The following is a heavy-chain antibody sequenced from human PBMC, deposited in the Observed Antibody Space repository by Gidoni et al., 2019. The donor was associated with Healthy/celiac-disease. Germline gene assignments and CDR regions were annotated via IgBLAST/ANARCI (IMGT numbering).Heavy chain of an antibody. J-gene: IGHJ5*02. Sequence: QLQLQESGPGLVKPSETLSLTCTVSGGSISSSSYYWGWIRQPPGKGLEWIGSIYYSGSTYYNPSLKSRVTISVDTSKNQFSLKLSSVTAADTAVYYCASRLHGGGWFDPWGQGTLVTVSS. V-gene: IGHV4-39*01. CDR2: IYYSGST. D-gene: IGHD5-12*01. CDR3: ASRLHGGGWFDP. CDR1: GGSISSSSYY.